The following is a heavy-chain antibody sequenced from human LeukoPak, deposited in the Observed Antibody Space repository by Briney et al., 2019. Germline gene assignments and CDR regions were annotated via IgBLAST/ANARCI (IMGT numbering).Heavy chain of an antibody. CDR2: IFASGST. CDR3: ARDRYCSSSTSCPFDF. V-gene: IGHV4-39*07. J-gene: IGHJ4*02. D-gene: IGHD2-2*01. Sequence: SETLALTCTVSGGSISGSSYYWGWIRQPPGKGLEWIGNIFASGSTYYNPSLKSRVTISVDKSKNQFSMRLRPVTAADTAVYYCARDRYCSSSTSCPFDFWGQGTLVTVSS. CDR1: GGSISGSSYY.